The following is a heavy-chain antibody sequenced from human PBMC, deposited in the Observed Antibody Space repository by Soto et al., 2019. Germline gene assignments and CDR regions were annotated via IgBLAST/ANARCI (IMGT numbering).Heavy chain of an antibody. J-gene: IGHJ6*03. CDR3: ARHGPPYYFYYMGV. V-gene: IGHV4-59*08. CDR1: GGSMNPYY. Sequence: QVQPRESGPGLVKPSETLSLTCAVSGGSMNPYYWTWIRQPPGKGLEWIGFVSYSGSTSYNPSLRSRVTISVDTSKNEFSLNLKSVTAADTAGYYCARHGPPYYFYYMGVWGKGTTVTVSS. CDR2: VSYSGST.